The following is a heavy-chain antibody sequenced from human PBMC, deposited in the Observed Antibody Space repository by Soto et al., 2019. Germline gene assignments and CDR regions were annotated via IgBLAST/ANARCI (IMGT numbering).Heavy chain of an antibody. J-gene: IGHJ3*01. CDR1: GYTFVTYH. Sequence: QVHLVQSGAELKKPGASVKISCKASGYTFVTYHIHWVRQAPGQGLEWMGSINPTRGRTTYARKFQGRATVTDDTSTNTVYMDLSSLGPKDPAVYFCARECGGGESYSKSLDVWGAGTMVPV. CDR3: ARECGGGESYSKSLDV. CDR2: INPTRGRT. D-gene: IGHD3-10*01. V-gene: IGHV1-46*01.